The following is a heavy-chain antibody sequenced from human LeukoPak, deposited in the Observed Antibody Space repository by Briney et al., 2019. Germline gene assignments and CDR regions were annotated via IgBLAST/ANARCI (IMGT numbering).Heavy chain of an antibody. V-gene: IGHV4-31*03. CDR1: GGSISSGGYY. D-gene: IGHD1-1*01. CDR3: ARGPDDDFDY. CDR2: IYYSGST. Sequence: PSETLSLTCTVSGGSISSGGYYWSWIRQHPGKGLEWIGYIYYSGSTYYNPSLKSRVAISVDTSKNQFSLKLSSVTAADTAVYYCARGPDDDFDYWGQGTLVTVSS. J-gene: IGHJ4*02.